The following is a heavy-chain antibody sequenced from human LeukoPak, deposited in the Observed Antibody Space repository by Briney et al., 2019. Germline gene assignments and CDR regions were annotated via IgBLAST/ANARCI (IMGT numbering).Heavy chain of an antibody. CDR3: ARVRAVAGGNYFDY. D-gene: IGHD6-19*01. V-gene: IGHV3-48*03. CDR2: ISSSGSTL. J-gene: IGHJ4*02. CDR1: GFTFSSYE. Sequence: PGGSLRLSCAASGFTFSSYEMNWVRQAPGKGLEWVSYISSSGSTLYYADSVKGRFTISRDNAKNSLYLQMNSLRAEDTAVYYCARVRAVAGGNYFDYWGQGTLVTVSS.